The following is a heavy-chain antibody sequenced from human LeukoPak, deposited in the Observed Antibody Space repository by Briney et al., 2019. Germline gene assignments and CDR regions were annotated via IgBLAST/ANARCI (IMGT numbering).Heavy chain of an antibody. V-gene: IGHV5-51*01. Sequence: GESLKISCKGSGYSFTSYWIGWVRQMPGKGLEWMGIVYPGDSDTRYSPSFQGQVTISADKSISTAYLQWSSLKVSDTAMYYCAIQYYYDSSGYNPLGYWGQGTLVTVSS. CDR3: AIQYYYDSSGYNPLGY. D-gene: IGHD3-22*01. CDR1: GYSFTSYW. J-gene: IGHJ4*02. CDR2: VYPGDSDT.